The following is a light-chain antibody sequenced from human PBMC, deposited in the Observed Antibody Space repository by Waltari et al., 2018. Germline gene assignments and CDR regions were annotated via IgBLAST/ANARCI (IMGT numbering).Light chain of an antibody. Sequence: DIQMTQSLSTLPATVGDRVTITCRASQSISTWLAWYQQKPGKATKLLIYMASSLESGVSSRFSGSGSGTEFTLSISSLQPADSATYYCQHYNGYPVTFGGGTKVEIK. CDR2: MAS. CDR3: QHYNGYPVT. V-gene: IGKV1-5*03. CDR1: QSISTW. J-gene: IGKJ4*01.